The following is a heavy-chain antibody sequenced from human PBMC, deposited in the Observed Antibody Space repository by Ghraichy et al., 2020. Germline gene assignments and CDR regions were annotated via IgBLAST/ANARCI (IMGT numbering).Heavy chain of an antibody. J-gene: IGHJ3*02. CDR2: IFSGGST. Sequence: GGSLRLSCAASGFTVSSNYMSWVRQAPGKGLEWVSGIFSGGSTYYADSVKARFTISRDNSKNTLYLQMNSLRAEDTAVYYCARPALGIQLWSRGAPDAFVIWGPGTMVTVSS. CDR1: GFTVSSNY. CDR3: ARPALGIQLWSRGAPDAFVI. V-gene: IGHV3-66*04. D-gene: IGHD5-18*01.